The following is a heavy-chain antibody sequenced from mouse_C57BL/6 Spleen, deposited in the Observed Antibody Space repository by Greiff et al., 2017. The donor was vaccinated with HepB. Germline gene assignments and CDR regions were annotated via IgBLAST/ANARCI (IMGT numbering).Heavy chain of an antibody. J-gene: IGHJ3*01. D-gene: IGHD6-5*01. V-gene: IGHV1-80*01. CDR1: GYAFSSYW. CDR2: IYPGDGDT. CDR3: ARSLSGSFAY. Sequence: QVHVKQSGAELVKPGASVKISCKASGYAFSSYWMNWVKQRPGKGLEWIGQIYPGDGDTNYNGKFKGKATLTADKSSSTAYMQLSSLTSEDSAVYFCARSLSGSFAYWGQGTLVTVSA.